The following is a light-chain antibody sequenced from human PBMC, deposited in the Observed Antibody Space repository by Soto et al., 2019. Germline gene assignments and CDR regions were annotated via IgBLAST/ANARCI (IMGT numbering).Light chain of an antibody. J-gene: IGKJ1*01. V-gene: IGKV3-15*01. CDR2: GAS. Sequence: EIVMTQSPATLSVSPGERATLSCRASQSVSNKLAWYQQKPGQAPRLLIYGASTRATGIPARFSGSGSGTEFSLTISSLQSEDFATYYCQQYYSYPRTFGQGTKVEIK. CDR3: QQYYSYPRT. CDR1: QSVSNK.